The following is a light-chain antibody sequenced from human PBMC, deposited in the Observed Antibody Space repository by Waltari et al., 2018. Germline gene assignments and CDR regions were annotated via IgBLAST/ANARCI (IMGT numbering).Light chain of an antibody. CDR1: GEYSAYT. CDR2: GNSDGSH. CDR3: QTWGMNIQV. J-gene: IGLJ3*02. Sequence: QLVLTQSPSASASLGASVKLTCTLTGEYSAYTIAWHQLQPEKGPRYLMNGNSDGSHDKADGIPERFSGSSAGAERYLIISRLQSDDEADYFCQTWGMNIQVFGGGTRLTVL. V-gene: IGLV4-69*01.